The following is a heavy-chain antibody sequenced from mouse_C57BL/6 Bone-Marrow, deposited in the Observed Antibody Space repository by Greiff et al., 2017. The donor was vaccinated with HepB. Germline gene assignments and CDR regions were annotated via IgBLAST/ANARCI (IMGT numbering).Heavy chain of an antibody. J-gene: IGHJ1*03. CDR3: ALYDYDVFDV. CDR2: IDPEDGET. D-gene: IGHD2-4*01. V-gene: IGHV14-2*01. Sequence: VQLKQSGAELVKPGASVKLSCTASGFNIKDYYMHWVKQRTEQGLEWIGRIDPEDGETKCAPKFQGKATITADTSSNTAYLQLSSLTSEDTAVYYCALYDYDVFDVWGTGTTVTVSS. CDR1: GFNIKDYY.